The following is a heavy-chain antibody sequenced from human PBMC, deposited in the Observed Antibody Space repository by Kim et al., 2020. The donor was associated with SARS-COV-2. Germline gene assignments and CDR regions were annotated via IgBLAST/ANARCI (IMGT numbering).Heavy chain of an antibody. CDR1: GGSISNYY. J-gene: IGHJ3*02. D-gene: IGHD3-22*01. CDR2: IDFSGST. Sequence: SETLSLTCSVSGGSISNYYWSWIRQPPGKRLEWIGDIDFSGSTNYNPSVKTRLLISRDTSKNQFSLMLNSVTAADTAIYYCASSSGYYYAGAFDIWGQGTVVTVSS. CDR3: ASSSGYYYAGAFDI. V-gene: IGHV4-59*12.